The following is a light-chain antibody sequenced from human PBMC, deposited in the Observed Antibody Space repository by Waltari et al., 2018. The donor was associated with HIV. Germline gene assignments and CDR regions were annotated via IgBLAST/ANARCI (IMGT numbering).Light chain of an antibody. Sequence: SYGLTQPPSVSVSPGQTVTISCSGDKLGQKFVSWYLQKAGQSPVLVIYQDTQRPSGIPDRFSASNSGGTANLTISGTQAADEGDYFCQAWDNTVVFGGGTKLTAL. CDR1: KLGQKF. J-gene: IGLJ2*01. CDR2: QDT. CDR3: QAWDNTVV. V-gene: IGLV3-1*01.